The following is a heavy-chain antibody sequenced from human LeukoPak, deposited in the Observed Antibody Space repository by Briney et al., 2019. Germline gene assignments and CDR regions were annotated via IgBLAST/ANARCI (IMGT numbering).Heavy chain of an antibody. CDR1: GGSISSSSYY. J-gene: IGHJ4*02. D-gene: IGHD3-10*01. CDR3: ARDAGGADY. V-gene: IGHV4-39*07. Sequence: KASETLSLTCTVSGGSISSSSYYWGWIRQPPGKGLEWIGSIYYSGSTYYNPSLKSRVTISVDTSKNQFSLKLSSVTAADTAVYYCARDAGGADYWGQGTLVTVSS. CDR2: IYYSGST.